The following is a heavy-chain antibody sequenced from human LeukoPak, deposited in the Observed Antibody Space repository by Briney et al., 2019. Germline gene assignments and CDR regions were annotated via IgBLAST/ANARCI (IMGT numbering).Heavy chain of an antibody. CDR1: GYTYTSYG. V-gene: IGHV1-18*01. CDR3: ARGYCSDSSCYEPFDY. Sequence: GASVKVSCKASGYTYTSYGISWVRQAPGQGLEWMGWIHAYNGNTNYAQKLQGRVTMTTDTSTTTAHMELRSLRSDDTAAYYCARGYCSDSSCYEPFDYWGQGTLVTVSS. J-gene: IGHJ4*02. D-gene: IGHD2-15*01. CDR2: IHAYNGNT.